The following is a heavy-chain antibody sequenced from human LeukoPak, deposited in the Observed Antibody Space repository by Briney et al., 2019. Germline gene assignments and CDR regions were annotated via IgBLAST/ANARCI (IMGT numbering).Heavy chain of an antibody. V-gene: IGHV3-43*02. CDR3: AKTVGSGSYSLPFDY. CDR2: ISGDGGRA. J-gene: IGHJ4*02. Sequence: GGSLRLSCAASGFTFDDYVMHWVRQAPGKGLEWVSLISGDGGRAYYADSVKGRFTISRDNSKNSLYLQMNSLRSEDTALYCCAKTVGSGSYSLPFDYWGQGTLVTVSS. D-gene: IGHD3-10*01. CDR1: GFTFDDYV.